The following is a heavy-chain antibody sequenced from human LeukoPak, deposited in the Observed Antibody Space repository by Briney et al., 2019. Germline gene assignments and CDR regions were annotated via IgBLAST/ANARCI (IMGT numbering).Heavy chain of an antibody. CDR2: INQDGSVR. CDR1: GFTFSSYW. Sequence: GGSLRLSCAASGFTFSSYWMSWVRQAPGKGLEWVANINQDGSVRYYVDSVRGRFTISRDNAKNSFLLQMNSLSAEDTAVYYCARDYSSSGSFDYWGQGALVTVSS. J-gene: IGHJ4*02. V-gene: IGHV3-7*04. CDR3: ARDYSSSGSFDY. D-gene: IGHD3-10*01.